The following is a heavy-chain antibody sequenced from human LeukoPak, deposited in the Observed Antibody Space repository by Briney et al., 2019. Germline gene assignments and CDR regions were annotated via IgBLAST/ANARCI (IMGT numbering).Heavy chain of an antibody. Sequence: GGSLRLSCAASGFTVSSNYMSWVRQAPGKGLEWVSAISGSGGSTYYADSVKGRFTISRDNSKNTLYLQMNSLRAEDTAVYYCAKEGATKLVVVGYFDYWGQGTLVTVSS. CDR1: GFTVSSNY. J-gene: IGHJ4*02. CDR2: ISGSGGST. CDR3: AKEGATKLVVVGYFDY. V-gene: IGHV3-23*01. D-gene: IGHD1-26*01.